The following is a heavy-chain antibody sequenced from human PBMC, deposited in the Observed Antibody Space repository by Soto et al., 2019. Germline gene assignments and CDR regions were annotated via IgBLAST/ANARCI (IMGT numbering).Heavy chain of an antibody. J-gene: IGHJ4*02. V-gene: IGHV1-46*01. CDR3: ARSIVVVTALDY. CDR1: GYSFTNYY. Sequence: ASVKVSCKASGYSFTNYYMHWVRQAPGQGPEYMGVIHPNGGGTSYAQKFQGRVTMTSDTSTSTAYMELSSLRSEDTAVYYCARSIVVVTALDYWGQGTLVTVSS. D-gene: IGHD2-21*02. CDR2: IHPNGGGT.